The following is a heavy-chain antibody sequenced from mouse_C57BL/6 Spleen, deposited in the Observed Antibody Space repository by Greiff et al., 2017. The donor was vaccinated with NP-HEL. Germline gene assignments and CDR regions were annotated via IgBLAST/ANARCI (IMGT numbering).Heavy chain of an antibody. CDR3: ARRGIHYYAMDY. CDR1: GYTFTSYW. Sequence: VQLQQPGTELVKPGASVKLSCKASGYTFTSYWMHWVKQRPGQGLEWIGNINPSNGGTNYNEKFKSKATLTVGKSSSTAYMQLRSLTSEDCAVYYCARRGIHYYAMDYWGQGTSVTVSS. V-gene: IGHV1-53*01. CDR2: INPSNGGT. J-gene: IGHJ4*01.